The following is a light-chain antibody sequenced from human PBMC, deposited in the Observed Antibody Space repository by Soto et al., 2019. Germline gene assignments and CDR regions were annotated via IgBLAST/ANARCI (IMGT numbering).Light chain of an antibody. V-gene: IGKV3-11*01. CDR1: QSVSSS. J-gene: IGKJ1*01. CDR2: DAS. CDR3: QQRSNWPPT. Sequence: EIVLTQSPATLSLSPGERATLSCRASQSVSSSLAWYQQKPGQAPRLLMYDASNRATGIPARLSGSGSGTDFTLTISSLEPEDFALYYSQQRSNWPPTFGQGTKVEIK.